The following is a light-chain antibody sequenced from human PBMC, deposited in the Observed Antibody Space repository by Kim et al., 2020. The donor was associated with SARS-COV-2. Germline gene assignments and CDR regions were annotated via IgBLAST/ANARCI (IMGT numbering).Light chain of an antibody. CDR2: GNN. J-gene: IGLJ3*02. CDR3: QSYDSRSVM. CDR1: SSNFGAGYD. V-gene: IGLV1-40*01. Sequence: PGSRVTISCTGSSSNFGAGYDVHWYQQLPGTAPTLLIYGNNNRPSGVPDRFSGSKSGTSASLAITGLQAEDEADYYCQSYDSRSVMFGGGTQLTVL.